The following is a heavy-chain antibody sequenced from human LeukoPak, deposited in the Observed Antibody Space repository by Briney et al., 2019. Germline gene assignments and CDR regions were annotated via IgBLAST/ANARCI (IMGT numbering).Heavy chain of an antibody. Sequence: SETLSLTCTVSGGSISSSSSYYWGCIRQPPGKGLEWIGSINYSGSTFYNPSLKSRVAISVDTSKNHFSLSLSSVTAADTAVYYCARHPGMDYWGQGTLVTVSS. J-gene: IGHJ4*02. V-gene: IGHV4-39*01. CDR1: GGSISSSSSYY. CDR2: INYSGST. CDR3: ARHPGMDY.